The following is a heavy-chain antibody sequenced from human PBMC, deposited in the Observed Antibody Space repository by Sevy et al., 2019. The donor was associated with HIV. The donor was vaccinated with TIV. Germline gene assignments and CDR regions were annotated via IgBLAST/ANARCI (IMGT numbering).Heavy chain of an antibody. CDR1: GFTFSSYS. CDR2: ISSSSSTI. CDR3: ARDVLRYCSGGSCYQLEGYYYYYGMDV. V-gene: IGHV3-48*02. Sequence: GGSLRLSCAASGFTFSSYSMNWVRQAPGKGLEWVSYISSSSSTIYYADSVKGRFTISRDNAKNSLYLQMNSLRDEDTAGYYCARDVLRYCSGGSCYQLEGYYYYYGMDVWGQGTTVTVSS. D-gene: IGHD2-15*01. J-gene: IGHJ6*02.